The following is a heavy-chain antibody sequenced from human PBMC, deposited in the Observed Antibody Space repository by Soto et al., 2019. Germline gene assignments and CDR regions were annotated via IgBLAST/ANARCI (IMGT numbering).Heavy chain of an antibody. Sequence: QVQLLESGPGLGKPSGTLSLNCAVSGGSIRSSSWWTWLRQSPGKGLEWIGEIYHAGSPNYNPSFQSRVTISADTSKNFFSLRLTSVTAADTAMYYCARASSFRGDFDIWGQGTAVTVSS. CDR2: IYHAGSP. V-gene: IGHV4-4*02. CDR1: GGSIRSSSW. D-gene: IGHD3-10*01. J-gene: IGHJ3*02. CDR3: ARASSFRGDFDI.